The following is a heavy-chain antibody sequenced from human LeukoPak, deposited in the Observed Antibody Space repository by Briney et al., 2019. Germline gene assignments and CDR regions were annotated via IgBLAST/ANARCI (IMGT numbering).Heavy chain of an antibody. J-gene: IGHJ3*02. CDR2: INWRVNI. CDR1: GGSVSSGSYY. V-gene: IGHV4-61*01. Sequence: PSETLSLTCGVSGGSVSSGSYYWTWIRQPPGKGLEWIGYINWRVNINNNPSLNSRVTISVDTPKNQFSLKLSSVTAADTAVYYCARGIDSGSYSPDGFDIWGQGTMVTVSS. D-gene: IGHD3-10*01. CDR3: ARGIDSGSYSPDGFDI.